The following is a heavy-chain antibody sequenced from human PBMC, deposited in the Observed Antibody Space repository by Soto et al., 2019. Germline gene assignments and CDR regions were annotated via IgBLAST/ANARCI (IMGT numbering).Heavy chain of an antibody. V-gene: IGHV4-39*01. D-gene: IGHD5-12*01. CDR1: GGSISASSYY. J-gene: IGHJ3*02. CDR3: ARRQWLRIFDI. Sequence: SETLSLTCTVSGGSISASSYYWGWIRQPPGKGLEWIGSMDYSGSTYYNPSLKSRVTISVDTSKNQFSLKLSSLTAADTVVYFWARRQWLRIFDIWGQGTMVTVSS. CDR2: MDYSGST.